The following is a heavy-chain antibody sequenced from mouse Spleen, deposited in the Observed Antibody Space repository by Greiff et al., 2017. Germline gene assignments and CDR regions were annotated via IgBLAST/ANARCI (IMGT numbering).Heavy chain of an antibody. Sequence: EVKLQESGPGLVKPSQSLSLTCSVTGYSITSGYYWNWIRQFPGNKLEWMGYISYDGSNNYNPSLKNRISITRDTSKNQFFLKLNSVTTEDTATYYCARDRTARATSWFAYWGQGTLVTVSA. CDR1: GYSITSGYY. J-gene: IGHJ3*01. V-gene: IGHV3-6*01. CDR3: ARDRTARATSWFAY. D-gene: IGHD3-2*01. CDR2: ISYDGSN.